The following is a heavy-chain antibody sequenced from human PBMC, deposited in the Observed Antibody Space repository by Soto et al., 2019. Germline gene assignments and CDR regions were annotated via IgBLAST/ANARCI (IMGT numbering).Heavy chain of an antibody. CDR3: AKGRDIVLMVYAISMFDY. CDR1: GFTFSSYA. D-gene: IGHD2-8*01. J-gene: IGHJ4*02. CDR2: ISGSGGST. Sequence: EVQLLESGGGLVQPGGSLRLSCAASGFTFSSYAMSWVRQAPGKGLEWVSAISGSGGSTYYADSVKGRFTISRDNSKNTLYLQMNSLRAEDTAVYYCAKGRDIVLMVYAISMFDYWGQGTLVTVSS. V-gene: IGHV3-23*01.